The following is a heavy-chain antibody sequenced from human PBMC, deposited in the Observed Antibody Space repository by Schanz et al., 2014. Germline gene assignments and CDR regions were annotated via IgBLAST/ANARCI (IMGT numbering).Heavy chain of an antibody. CDR1: GYTFTSYS. V-gene: IGHV1-46*03. J-gene: IGHJ4*02. CDR2: SNPRGGST. D-gene: IGHD3-16*01. CDR3: AREGGDAAEGGND. Sequence: QVQLVQSGAEVKKPGASVKVSCKASGYTFTSYSMHWVRQAPGQGLEWRGSSNPRGGSTTYAQKCQGRGTRTRDTATSTGDREGSSRRAEDTAEECGAREGGDAAEGGNDGGQGTRGTGSS.